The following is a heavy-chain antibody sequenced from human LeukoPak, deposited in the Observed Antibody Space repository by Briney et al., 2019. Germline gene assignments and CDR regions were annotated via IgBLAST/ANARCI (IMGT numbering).Heavy chain of an antibody. V-gene: IGHV3-21*01. Sequence: GGSLRLSCAASGFTFSSYSMNWVRQAPGKGLEWVSSISSSSSYIYYADSVKGRFTISRDNAKNSLYLQMNSLRVEDTAVYYCARDLSTYYYDSSARGEFDYWGQGTLVTVSS. CDR1: GFTFSSYS. D-gene: IGHD3-22*01. CDR2: ISSSSSYI. CDR3: ARDLSTYYYDSSARGEFDY. J-gene: IGHJ4*02.